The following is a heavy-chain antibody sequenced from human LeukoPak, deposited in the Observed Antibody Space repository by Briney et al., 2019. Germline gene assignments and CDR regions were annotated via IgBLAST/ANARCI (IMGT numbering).Heavy chain of an antibody. CDR2: IYYSGST. CDR3: ASTVRGITMVRGVISPTNWFDP. Sequence: TLSLTCAVYGGSFSGYYWSWIRQHPGKGLEWIGYIYYSGSTYYNPSLKSRVTISVDTSKNQFSLKLSSVIAADTAVYYCASTVRGITMVRGVISPTNWFDPWGQGTLVTVSS. V-gene: IGHV4-31*11. D-gene: IGHD3-10*01. CDR1: GGSFSGYY. J-gene: IGHJ5*02.